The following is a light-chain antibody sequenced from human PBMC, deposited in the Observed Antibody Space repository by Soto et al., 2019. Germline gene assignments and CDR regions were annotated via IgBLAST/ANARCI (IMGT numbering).Light chain of an antibody. CDR1: QSISRW. CDR2: DAS. Sequence: DIQMTQSPSTLSASVGDRVTITCRASQSISRWLAWYQQRPGKAPKILIFDASILKSGVPSRFSGSGSGTEFTLTISSLQPDDFATYYCQQYNSYSTWTFGQGTKVDIK. J-gene: IGKJ1*01. CDR3: QQYNSYSTWT. V-gene: IGKV1-5*01.